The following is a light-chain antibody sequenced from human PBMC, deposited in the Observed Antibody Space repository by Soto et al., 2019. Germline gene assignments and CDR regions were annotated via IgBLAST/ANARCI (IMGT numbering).Light chain of an antibody. V-gene: IGLV2-23*01. CDR2: EGS. J-gene: IGLJ1*01. Sequence: QSALTQPASVSGSPGQSITISCTGISSDVGTYNLVSWYQQHPGKAPKLMIYEGSKRPSGVSNRFSGSKSGNTASLTISWLQAEDEADYYCCSYAGSSTYVFGTGTKVTVL. CDR1: SSDVGTYNL. CDR3: CSYAGSSTYV.